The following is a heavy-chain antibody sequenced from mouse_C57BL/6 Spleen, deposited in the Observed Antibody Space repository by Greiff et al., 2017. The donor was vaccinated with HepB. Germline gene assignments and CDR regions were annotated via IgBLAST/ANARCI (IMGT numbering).Heavy chain of an antibody. Sequence: QVQLKESGAELVMPGASVKLSCKASGYTFTSYWMHWVKQRPGQGLEWIGEIDPSDSYTNYNQKFKGKSTLTVDKSSSTAYMQLSSLTSEDSAVYYCARGVYRAMDYWGQGTSVTVSS. V-gene: IGHV1-69*01. CDR2: IDPSDSYT. CDR3: ARGVYRAMDY. J-gene: IGHJ4*01. CDR1: GYTFTSYW.